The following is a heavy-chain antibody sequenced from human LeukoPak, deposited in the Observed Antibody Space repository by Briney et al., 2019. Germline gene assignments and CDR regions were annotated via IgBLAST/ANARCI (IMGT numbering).Heavy chain of an antibody. V-gene: IGHV3-21*01. CDR3: AREAYCGGDCYSVDY. CDR1: GFTFSSYS. D-gene: IGHD2-21*02. CDR2: ISSSSSYI. J-gene: IGHJ4*02. Sequence: GGSLRLSCGASGFTFSSYSMNWVRQAPGKGLEWVSSISSSSSYIYYADSVKGRFTISRDNAKNSLYLQMNSLRAEDTAVYYCAREAYCGGDCYSVDYWGQGTLVTVSS.